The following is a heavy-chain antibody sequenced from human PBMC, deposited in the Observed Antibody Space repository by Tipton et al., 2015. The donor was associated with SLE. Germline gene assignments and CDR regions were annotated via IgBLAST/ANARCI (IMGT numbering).Heavy chain of an antibody. Sequence: TLSLTCTVSGASISSSSYYWVWFRQPPGKGLEWTGSVYYSGSTSYNPSLKSRVTISVDTSKNQFSLKLSSVTAADTAVYYCARVPLYYYYYMDVWGKGTTVTVSS. J-gene: IGHJ6*03. CDR3: ARVPLYYYYYMDV. CDR2: VYYSGST. V-gene: IGHV4-39*07. CDR1: GASISSSSYY.